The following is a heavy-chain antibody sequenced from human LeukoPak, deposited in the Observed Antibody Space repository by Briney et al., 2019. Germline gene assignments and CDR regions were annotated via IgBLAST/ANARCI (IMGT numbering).Heavy chain of an antibody. CDR1: GFDIDDYG. V-gene: IGHV3-20*04. CDR3: ARSTVSYFYYYMDV. Sequence: PGGSLRLSCAAFGFDIDDYGMSWVRHAPGKGLEWVSGINWNGGSTGYADSVKGRLTISRDNAKNSLYLQMNSLRAEDTALYFCARSTVSYFYYYMDVWGKGTTVTVSS. CDR2: INWNGGST. D-gene: IGHD4-17*01. J-gene: IGHJ6*03.